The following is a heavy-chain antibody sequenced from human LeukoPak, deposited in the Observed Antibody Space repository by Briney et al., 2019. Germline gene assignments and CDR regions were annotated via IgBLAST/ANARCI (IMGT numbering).Heavy chain of an antibody. Sequence: SVKVSCKASGGTFNSYAISWVRQAPGQGLEWMGRIIPIFGTANYAQKFQGRVTITTDESTSTAYMELSSLRSEDTAVYYCARGGINYYDSSGVFDYWGQGTLVTVSS. CDR2: IIPIFGTA. V-gene: IGHV1-69*05. J-gene: IGHJ4*02. CDR1: GGTFNSYA. D-gene: IGHD3-22*01. CDR3: ARGGINYYDSSGVFDY.